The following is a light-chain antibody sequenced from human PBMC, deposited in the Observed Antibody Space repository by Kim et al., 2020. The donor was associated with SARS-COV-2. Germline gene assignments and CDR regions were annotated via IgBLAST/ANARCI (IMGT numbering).Light chain of an antibody. CDR1: TSNIGDNY. J-gene: IGLJ2*01. CDR3: ATWSSSLNSFHWI. Sequence: QSVLTQPPSVSAAPGQKVTISCSGITSNIGDNYVSWYQHLPGTAPKLLIYDNSKRPSGIPDRFSGSKSGTSATLGITGLQTGDEADYYCATWSSSLNSFHWIFGGGTQLTVL. CDR2: DNS. V-gene: IGLV1-51*01.